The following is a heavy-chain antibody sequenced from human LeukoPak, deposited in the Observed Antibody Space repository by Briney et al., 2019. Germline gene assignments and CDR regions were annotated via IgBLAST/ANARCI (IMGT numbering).Heavy chain of an antibody. CDR1: GFTFSSYE. Sequence: GGSLRLSCAASGFTFSSYEMNWVRQAPGKGLEWVSYISSSGSTIYYADSVKGRFTISRGNAKNSLYLQMNSLRAEDTAVYYCAREGQWELLVDFDYWGQGTLVTVSS. CDR3: AREGQWELLVDFDY. J-gene: IGHJ4*02. V-gene: IGHV3-48*03. D-gene: IGHD1-26*01. CDR2: ISSSGSTI.